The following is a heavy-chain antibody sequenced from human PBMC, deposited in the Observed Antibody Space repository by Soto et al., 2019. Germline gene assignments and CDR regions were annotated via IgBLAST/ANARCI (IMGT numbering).Heavy chain of an antibody. J-gene: IGHJ4*02. CDR1: AGSISMGGYY. CDR2: IYYSGST. CDR3: ARWSFERAAGTFGGYYFDY. V-gene: IGHV4-31*02. D-gene: IGHD6-13*01. Sequence: CLTATLSAGSISMGGYYWTWILHHQLPGLEWIGYIYYSGSTYYNPSLKSRFTISVDTSKNQSSLKLSSVTAADTAVYYCARWSFERAAGTFGGYYFDYWGQGTLVTSPQ.